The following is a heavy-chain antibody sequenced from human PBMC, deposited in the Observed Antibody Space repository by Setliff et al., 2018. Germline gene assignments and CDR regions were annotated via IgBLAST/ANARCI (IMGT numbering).Heavy chain of an antibody. J-gene: IGHJ5*02. CDR1: GGSFSGYY. CDR2: INHSGST. D-gene: IGHD3-22*01. CDR3: ARDGANYYDSSGYYFNWFDP. V-gene: IGHV4-34*01. Sequence: SETLSLTCAVYGGSFSGYYWSWIRQPPGKGLEWIGEINHSGSTNYNPSLKSRVTISVDTSKNQFSLKLSSVTAADTAVYYCARDGANYYDSSGYYFNWFDPWGQGTLVTVPQ.